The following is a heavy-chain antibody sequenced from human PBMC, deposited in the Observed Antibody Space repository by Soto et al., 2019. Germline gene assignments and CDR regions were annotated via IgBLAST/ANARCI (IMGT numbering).Heavy chain of an antibody. V-gene: IGHV3-23*01. CDR2: VNNGGGGT. J-gene: IGHJ4*02. Sequence: EVLLLDSGGGLVQPGGSLRLSCAASGFTFSNYAMTWVRQAPGKGPEWISTVNNGGGGTYYADSVKGRFTISRDNPKNTLYWQVSSLRAEDTAVYYCAKERLGRGIDYWGQGILVTVSS. CDR3: AKERLGRGIDY. D-gene: IGHD3-10*01. CDR1: GFTFSNYA.